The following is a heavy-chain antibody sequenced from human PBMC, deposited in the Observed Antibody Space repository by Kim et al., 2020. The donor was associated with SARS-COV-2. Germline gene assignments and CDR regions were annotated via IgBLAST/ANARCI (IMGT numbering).Heavy chain of an antibody. CDR1: GASISSSGYY. CDR3: ARHFRGTSLRFLGLFQFDY. D-gene: IGHD2-21*01. Sequence: SETLSLTCTVSGASISSSGYYWGWIRQPPGKGLEWIGSGYYTGSTYYNPSPKSRVTISVDTSKNQFSLKLGSVTAADTAVYYCARHFRGTSLRFLGLFQFDYWGQGTLVTVSS. CDR2: GYYTGST. J-gene: IGHJ4*02. V-gene: IGHV4-39*01.